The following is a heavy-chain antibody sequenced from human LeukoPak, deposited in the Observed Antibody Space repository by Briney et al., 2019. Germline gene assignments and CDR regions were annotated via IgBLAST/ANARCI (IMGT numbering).Heavy chain of an antibody. V-gene: IGHV3-23*01. D-gene: IGHD6-13*01. Sequence: GGSLRLSCAASGFTFSNYAMSWVRQAPGEGLEWVSGISGSGGSTYYADSVKGRFTISRDNSKNTLYLQMNSLRAEDTAVYYCARESTLAAAGNDYWGQGTLVTVSS. J-gene: IGHJ4*02. CDR3: ARESTLAAAGNDY. CDR2: ISGSGGST. CDR1: GFTFSNYA.